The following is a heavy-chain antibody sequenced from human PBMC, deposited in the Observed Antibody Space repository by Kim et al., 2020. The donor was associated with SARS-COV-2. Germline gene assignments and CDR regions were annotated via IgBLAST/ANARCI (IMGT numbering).Heavy chain of an antibody. D-gene: IGHD4-17*01. CDR3: AKGSDTVTLYY. V-gene: IGHV3-30*18. Sequence: GGSLRLSCAASGFTFSSYGMHWVRQAPGKGLEWVAVISYDGSNKYYADSVKGRFTISRDNSKNTLYLQMNSLRTEDTAVYYCAKGSDTVTLYYWGQGTLVTVSS. CDR1: GFTFSSYG. CDR2: ISYDGSNK. J-gene: IGHJ4*02.